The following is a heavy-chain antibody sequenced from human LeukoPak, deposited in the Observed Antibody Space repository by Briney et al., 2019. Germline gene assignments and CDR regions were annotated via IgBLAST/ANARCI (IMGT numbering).Heavy chain of an antibody. D-gene: IGHD3-10*01. Sequence: PSETLSLTCTVSGGSISSSSYYWGWIRQPPGKGLEWIGSIYYSGSTYYNPSLKSRVTISVDTSKNQFSLKLSSVTAADTAVYYCAGHMVRGVICDYWGQGTLVTVSS. CDR3: AGHMVRGVICDY. CDR1: GGSISSSSYY. V-gene: IGHV4-39*01. CDR2: IYYSGST. J-gene: IGHJ4*02.